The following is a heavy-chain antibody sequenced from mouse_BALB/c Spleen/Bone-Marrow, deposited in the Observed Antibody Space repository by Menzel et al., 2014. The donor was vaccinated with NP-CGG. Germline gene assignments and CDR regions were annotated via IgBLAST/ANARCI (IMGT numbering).Heavy chain of an antibody. D-gene: IGHD2-1*01. V-gene: IGHV2-6-1*01. CDR3: ARNGNFYAMDY. J-gene: IGHJ4*01. CDR2: IWSDRST. Sequence: VMLVESGPGLVAPSQSLSITCTISGFSLTSYGVHWVRQPPGKGLEWLVVIWSDRSTTYNSALKSKLSISKDNSKSQVFLKMNSLQTDDTAMYYCARNGNFYAMDYWGQGTSVTVSS. CDR1: GFSLTSYG.